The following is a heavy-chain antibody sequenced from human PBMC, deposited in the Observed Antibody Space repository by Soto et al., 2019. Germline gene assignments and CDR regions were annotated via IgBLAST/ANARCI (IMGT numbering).Heavy chain of an antibody. CDR1: GFTFSSYS. CDR3: ARDRASSWYSSDY. CDR2: ISSSSSYI. Sequence: EVQLVESGGGLVKPGGSLRLSCAASGFTFSSYSMNWVRQAPGKGLEWVSSISSSSSYIYYADSVKGRFTISRDNAKNSLYRQMNSLRAEDTAVYYCARDRASSWYSSDYWGQGTLVTVSS. D-gene: IGHD6-13*01. V-gene: IGHV3-21*01. J-gene: IGHJ4*02.